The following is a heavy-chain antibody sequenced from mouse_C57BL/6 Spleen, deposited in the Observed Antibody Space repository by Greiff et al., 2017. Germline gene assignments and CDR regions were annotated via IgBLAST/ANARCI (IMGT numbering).Heavy chain of an antibody. CDR2: IDPSDSYT. J-gene: IGHJ3*01. CDR1: GYTFTSYW. D-gene: IGHD1-1*01. Sequence: QVQLQQPGAELVKPGASVKLSCKASGYTFTSYWMQWVKQRPGQGLEWIGEIDPSDSYTNYNQKFKGKATVTVDKSSSTAYMQLSSLTSEDSAVYYCHYYGSSYSWFAYWGKGTLVTVSA. V-gene: IGHV1-50*01. CDR3: HYYGSSYSWFAY.